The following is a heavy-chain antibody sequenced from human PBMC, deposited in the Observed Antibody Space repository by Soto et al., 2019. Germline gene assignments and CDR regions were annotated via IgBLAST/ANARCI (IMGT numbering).Heavy chain of an antibody. CDR1: GFTVSSNY. V-gene: IGHV3-66*01. CDR2: IYSGGST. Sequence: EVQLVESGGGLVQPGGSLRLSCAASGFTVSSNYMSWVRQAPGKGLEWVSVIYSGGSTYYADSVKGRFTISKDNSKNTLYLQMNSLRAEDTAVYYCARDTYCGWYYYGMDVWGQGTTVTVSS. J-gene: IGHJ6*02. CDR3: ARDTYCGWYYYGMDV. D-gene: IGHD6-19*01.